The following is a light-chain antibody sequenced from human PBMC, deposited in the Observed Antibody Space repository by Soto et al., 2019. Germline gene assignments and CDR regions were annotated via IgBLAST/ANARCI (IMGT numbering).Light chain of an antibody. CDR3: SSYTSDWGV. CDR2: EVR. J-gene: IGLJ1*01. Sequence: LTQPASVSGSVGQSITISCTGTSSDVGGYDFVSWYQHHPGKAPKLIIYEVRTRPSGVSDRFSGSKSGNTASLTISGLQAEDEADYYCSSYTSDWGVFGTGTKVTVL. V-gene: IGLV2-14*01. CDR1: SSDVGGYDF.